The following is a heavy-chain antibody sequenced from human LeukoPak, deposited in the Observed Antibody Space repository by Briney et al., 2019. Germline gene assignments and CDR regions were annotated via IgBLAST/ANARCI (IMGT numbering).Heavy chain of an antibody. CDR2: IWYDGSNK. CDR1: GFTFSSYG. D-gene: IGHD3-16*02. CDR3: ARDQDDYVWGSYRPVEY. J-gene: IGHJ4*02. Sequence: GGSLRLSCAASGFTFSSYGMHWVRQAPGKGLEWVAVIWYDGSNKYYADSVKGRFTISRDNSKNTLYLQMNSLRAEDTAVYYCARDQDDYVWGSYRPVEYWGQGTLVTVSS. V-gene: IGHV3-33*01.